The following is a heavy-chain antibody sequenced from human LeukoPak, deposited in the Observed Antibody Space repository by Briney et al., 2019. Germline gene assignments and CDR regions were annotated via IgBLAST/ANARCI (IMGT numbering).Heavy chain of an antibody. V-gene: IGHV3-15*01. D-gene: IGHD3-3*01. CDR3: ASFGEWLSKVYNL. CDR2: IKSRGDGETR. J-gene: IGHJ3*01. CDR1: GFTFSIAW. Sequence: GGSLRLSCAASGFTFSIAWMSWVRQAPGKGLEWVGRIKSRGDGETRDYAAPVKDRFIISRDDSKNTLYLQMNSLRTEDTAIYYCASFGEWLSKVYNLWGQGTMVNV.